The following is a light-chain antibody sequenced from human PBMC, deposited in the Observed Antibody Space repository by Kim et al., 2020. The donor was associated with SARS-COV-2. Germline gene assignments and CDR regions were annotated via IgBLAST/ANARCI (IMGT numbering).Light chain of an antibody. CDR3: QQYGSSPRT. Sequence: EIVLTQSPGTLSLSPEERATLSCRASQSVSSSYLAWYQQKPGQAPRLLIYGASSRATGIPDRFSGSGSGTDFTLTISRLEPEDFAVYYCQQYGSSPRTFGQGTKLEI. J-gene: IGKJ2*01. V-gene: IGKV3-20*01. CDR2: GAS. CDR1: QSVSSSY.